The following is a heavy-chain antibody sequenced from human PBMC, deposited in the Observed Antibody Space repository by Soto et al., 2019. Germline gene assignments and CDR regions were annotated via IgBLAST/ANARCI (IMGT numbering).Heavy chain of an antibody. CDR2: IYYSGST. CDR1: GGSISSYY. Sequence: QVQLQESGPGLVKPSETLSLTCTVSGGSISSYYWSWIRQPPGKGLEWIGYIYYSGSTNYNSSLKSRVTISVDTSKNQFSLKLSSVTAADTAVYYCARNANYDFWSGYYTGFDYWGQGTLVTVSS. V-gene: IGHV4-59*01. D-gene: IGHD3-3*01. CDR3: ARNANYDFWSGYYTGFDY. J-gene: IGHJ4*02.